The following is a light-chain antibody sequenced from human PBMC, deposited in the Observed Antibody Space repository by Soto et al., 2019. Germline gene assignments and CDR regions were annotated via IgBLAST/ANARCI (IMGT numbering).Light chain of an antibody. V-gene: IGLV1-47*01. CDR2: RNN. J-gene: IGLJ1*01. Sequence: QSVLTQPPSASGTPGQGVTISCSGSTSNIGSNYVYWYQQLPGTAPKLLIYRNNQRPSGVPDRFSGSKSGTSASLAISGLRSDDEADYFCAGWDGSLKGFVFGTGTKLTVL. CDR1: TSNIGSNY. CDR3: AGWDGSLKGFV.